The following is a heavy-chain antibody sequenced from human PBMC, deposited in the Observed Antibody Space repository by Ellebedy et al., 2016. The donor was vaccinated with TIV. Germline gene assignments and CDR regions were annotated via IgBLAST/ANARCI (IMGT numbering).Heavy chain of an antibody. D-gene: IGHD2-2*01. CDR3: VRSEEVYLTHGDY. CDR2: IGGDSTII. J-gene: IGHJ4*02. V-gene: IGHV3-48*04. Sequence: GGSLRLSCEASGFTFGSYSLNWVRQAPGKGLEWISYIGGDSTIIYYSDSVRDRFTISRDNARNSLYLQMNSLRAEDTALYYCVRSEEVYLTHGDYWGQGTLVTVAS. CDR1: GFTFGSYS.